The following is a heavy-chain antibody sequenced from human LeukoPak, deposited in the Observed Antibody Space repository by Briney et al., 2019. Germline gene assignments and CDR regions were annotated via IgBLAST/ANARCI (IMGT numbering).Heavy chain of an antibody. Sequence: GGSLRLSCAASGFTFSSYSMNWVRQAPGKGLEWVSSISSSSSYIYYADSVKGRFTISRDNAKNSLYLQTNSLRAEDTAVYYCARADPDLYYVDYWGQGTLVTVSS. CDR1: GFTFSSYS. CDR2: ISSSSSYI. J-gene: IGHJ4*02. V-gene: IGHV3-21*01. D-gene: IGHD1-14*01. CDR3: ARADPDLYYVDY.